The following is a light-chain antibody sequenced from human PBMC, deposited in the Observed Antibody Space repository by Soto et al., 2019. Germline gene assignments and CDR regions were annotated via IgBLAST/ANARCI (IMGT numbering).Light chain of an antibody. CDR2: GAS. CDR3: QQYHNWPIT. J-gene: IGKJ5*01. V-gene: IGKV3-15*01. CDR1: QSIKNL. Sequence: DRVMTQSPDTLSASPGERVSLSCRASQSIKNLLAWYQQRPGESPRLLFYGASNRATGVPARFSGSGSGTEFTLAISSLQSEDFAVYYCQQYHNWPITFGQGTRLEIK.